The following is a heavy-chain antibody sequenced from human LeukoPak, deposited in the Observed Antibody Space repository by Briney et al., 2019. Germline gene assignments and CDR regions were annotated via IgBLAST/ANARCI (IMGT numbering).Heavy chain of an antibody. J-gene: IGHJ3*02. D-gene: IGHD3-9*01. CDR2: ISGSGGST. CDR1: GFTFSSYG. V-gene: IGHV3-23*01. CDR3: AKDRGSYYDILTGLGAFDI. Sequence: GGSLRLSCAASGFTFSSYGMSWVRQAPGKGLEWVSAISGSGGSTYYADSVKGRFTISRDNSKNTLYLQMNSLRAEDTAVYYCAKDRGSYYDILTGLGAFDIWGQGTMVTVSS.